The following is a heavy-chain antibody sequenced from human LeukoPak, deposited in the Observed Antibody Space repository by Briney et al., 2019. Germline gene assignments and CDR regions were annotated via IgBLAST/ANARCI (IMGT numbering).Heavy chain of an antibody. Sequence: QPGGSLRLSCAASGFTFSTYWMHWVRHAPGKGLVWVSRINSDGSSTIYADSVKGRFTISRDNAKNTLYLQMNSLRAEDTAVYYCAKGDYGDLTRSDYWGQGTLVTVSS. D-gene: IGHD4-17*01. CDR2: INSDGSST. V-gene: IGHV3-74*01. CDR3: AKGDYGDLTRSDY. CDR1: GFTFSTYW. J-gene: IGHJ4*02.